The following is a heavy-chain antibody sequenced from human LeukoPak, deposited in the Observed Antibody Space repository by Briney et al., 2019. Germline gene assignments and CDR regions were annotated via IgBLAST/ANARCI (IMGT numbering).Heavy chain of an antibody. D-gene: IGHD3-22*01. CDR3: VRNGDYYRLDY. Sequence: GGSLRLSCAASGFIFSNYWMTWVRQAPGKGLEWVANIRGGGNEKQFADSVKGRFTISRDNAKNSVYLQMNNLRAEDTAVFYCVRNGDYYRLDYWGQGTLVTVSS. J-gene: IGHJ4*02. V-gene: IGHV3-7*01. CDR1: GFIFSNYW. CDR2: IRGGGNEK.